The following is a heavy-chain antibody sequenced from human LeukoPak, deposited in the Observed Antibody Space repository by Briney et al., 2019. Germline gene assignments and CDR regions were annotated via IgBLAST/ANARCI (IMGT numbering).Heavy chain of an antibody. V-gene: IGHV3-30-3*01. CDR3: AKGSSTYSITSYWYFDL. CDR1: GFTFNTFA. J-gene: IGHJ2*01. CDR2: ISYNVSYN. D-gene: IGHD6-13*01. Sequence: GGSLRLSCVGSGFTFNTFAMHWVRQAPGKGLEWVAFISYNVSYNDYADSVKGRSTISRDNSKNTLYLQMNSLRAEDTAVYFCAKGSSTYSITSYWYFDLWGRGTLVTVSS.